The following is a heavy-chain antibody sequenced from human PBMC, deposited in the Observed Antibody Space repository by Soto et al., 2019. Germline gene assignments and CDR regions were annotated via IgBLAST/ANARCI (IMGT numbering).Heavy chain of an antibody. V-gene: IGHV1-3*01. J-gene: IGHJ4*02. CDR1: GCTFTIYP. Sequence: ASVKVSCKASGCTFTIYPMHWVRQAPGQGLEWMGWINAGNGDTKYSQKFQGRVTITRDTSASTAYMELSSLRSEDTAVYYCARDWTHYDSSGPGDYWGQGTLVTVSS. CDR3: ARDWTHYDSSGPGDY. D-gene: IGHD3-22*01. CDR2: INAGNGDT.